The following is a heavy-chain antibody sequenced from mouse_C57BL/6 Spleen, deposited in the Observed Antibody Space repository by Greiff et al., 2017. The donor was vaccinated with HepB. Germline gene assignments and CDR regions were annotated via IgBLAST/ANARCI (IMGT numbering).Heavy chain of an antibody. CDR3: AREGGNWGFDY. V-gene: IGHV3-6*01. CDR1: GYSITSGYY. Sequence: ESGPGLVKPSQSLSLTCSVTGYSITSGYYWNWIRQFPGNKLEWMGYISYDGSNNYNPSLKNRISITRDTSKNQFFLKLNSVTTEDTATYYCAREGGNWGFDYWGQGTTLTVSS. D-gene: IGHD4-1*01. J-gene: IGHJ2*01. CDR2: ISYDGSN.